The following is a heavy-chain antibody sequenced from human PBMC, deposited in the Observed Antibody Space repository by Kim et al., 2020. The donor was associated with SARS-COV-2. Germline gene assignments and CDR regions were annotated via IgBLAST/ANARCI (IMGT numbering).Heavy chain of an antibody. V-gene: IGHV3-53*01. CDR2: GST. J-gene: IGHJ5*02. D-gene: IGHD1-26*01. CDR3: ARDWGSYSP. Sequence: GSTYYADSVKGRFTISRDNSKNTLYLQMNSLRAEDTAVYYCARDWGSYSPWGQGTLVTVSS.